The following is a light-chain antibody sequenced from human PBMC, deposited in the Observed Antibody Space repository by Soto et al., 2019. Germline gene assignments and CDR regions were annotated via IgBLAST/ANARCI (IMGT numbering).Light chain of an antibody. Sequence: DIKMTQSPSTLSGSVGDRVTITCLASQTISSWLAWYQQKPGKAPKLLIYKASTLKSGVPSRFGGSGSGTEFTLTISSLQPDDFATYYCQHYNSYSEAFGQGTKVDIK. CDR3: QHYNSYSEA. CDR1: QTISSW. V-gene: IGKV1-5*03. J-gene: IGKJ1*01. CDR2: KAS.